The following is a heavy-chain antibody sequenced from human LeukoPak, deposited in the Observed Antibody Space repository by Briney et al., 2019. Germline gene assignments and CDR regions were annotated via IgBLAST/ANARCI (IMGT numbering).Heavy chain of an antibody. CDR1: GGSISSSSYY. Sequence: SETLSLTCTVSGGSISSSSYYWGWIRQPPGKGLEWIGSIYYSGSTYYDPSLKSRVTISVDTSKNQFSLKLSSVTAADTAVYYCARHGPNDSSGYFGNWGQGTLVTVSS. V-gene: IGHV4-39*01. CDR3: ARHGPNDSSGYFGN. J-gene: IGHJ4*02. CDR2: IYYSGST. D-gene: IGHD3-22*01.